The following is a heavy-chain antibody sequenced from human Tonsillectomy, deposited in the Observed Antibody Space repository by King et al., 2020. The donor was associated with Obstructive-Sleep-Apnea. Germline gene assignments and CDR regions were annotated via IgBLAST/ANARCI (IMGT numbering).Heavy chain of an antibody. D-gene: IGHD3-16*01. CDR1: DYTFTSYS. CDR2: ISAYNGNT. V-gene: IGHV1-18*04. J-gene: IGHJ4*02. CDR3: ARTLGGGFCDY. Sequence: VQLVESGGEVKKPGASVKVSCKTSDYTFTSYSITWVRQAPGQGLEWMGWISAYNGNTNYAQKLQDRVTMTTDTSTSTAYMELRSLRSDDTAMYYCARTLGGGFCDYWGQGTLVAVSS.